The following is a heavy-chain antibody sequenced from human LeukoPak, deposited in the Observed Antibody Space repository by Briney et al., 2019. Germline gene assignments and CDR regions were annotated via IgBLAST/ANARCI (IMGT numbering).Heavy chain of an antibody. J-gene: IGHJ5*02. D-gene: IGHD6-13*01. V-gene: IGHV5-51*01. CDR3: ARPIAAAGTGWFDP. CDR1: GYSFTNYW. CDR2: IYPGDSDDT. Sequence: GESLKISCKGSGYSFTNYWIGWVRRMPGKGLDWMGIIYPGDSDDTTYSPSFQGLVTFSADNSISTAYLQWSSLKASDTAMYYCARPIAAAGTGWFDPWGQGTLVTVSS.